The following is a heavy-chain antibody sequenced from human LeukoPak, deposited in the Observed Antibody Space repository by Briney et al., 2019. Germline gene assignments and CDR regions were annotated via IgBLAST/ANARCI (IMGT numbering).Heavy chain of an antibody. CDR2: IYYSGST. CDR1: GGSISSGGYY. J-gene: IGHJ6*03. V-gene: IGHV4-61*08. D-gene: IGHD6-6*01. Sequence: SQTLSLTCTVSGGSISSGGYYWSWIRQPPGKGLEWIGYIYYSGSTNYNPSLKSRVTISVDTSKNQFSLKLSSVTAADTAVYYCARVDPEAARPWYYYYYMDVWGKGTTVTVSS. CDR3: ARVDPEAARPWYYYYYMDV.